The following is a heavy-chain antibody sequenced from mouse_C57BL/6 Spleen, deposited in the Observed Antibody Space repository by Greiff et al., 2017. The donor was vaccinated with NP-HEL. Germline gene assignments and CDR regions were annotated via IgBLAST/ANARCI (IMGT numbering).Heavy chain of an antibody. V-gene: IGHV14-4*01. J-gene: IGHJ2*01. CDR3: TTPYYGSSLYFDY. D-gene: IGHD1-1*01. Sequence: VQLQQSGAELVRPGASVKLSCTASGFNIKDDYMHWVKQRPEQGLEWIGWIDPENGDTEYASKFQGKATITADTSSNTAYLQLSSLTSEDTAVYYCTTPYYGSSLYFDYWGQGTTLTVSS. CDR1: GFNIKDDY. CDR2: IDPENGDT.